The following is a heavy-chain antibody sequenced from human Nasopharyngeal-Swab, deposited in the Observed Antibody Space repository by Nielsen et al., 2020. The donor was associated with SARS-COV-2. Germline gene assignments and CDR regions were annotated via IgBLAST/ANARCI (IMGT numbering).Heavy chain of an antibody. CDR2: LNPNSGGT. D-gene: IGHD3-10*01. CDR3: AREIYYGSGSYYVDDAFDI. V-gene: IGHV1-2*02. J-gene: IGHJ3*02. Sequence: WVRQAPGQGPEWVGSLNPNSGGTNYAQKFQGRVTLTLDTSINTAYMDLTSLRSDDTAVYYRAREIYYGSGSYYVDDAFDIWGQGTMVTVSS.